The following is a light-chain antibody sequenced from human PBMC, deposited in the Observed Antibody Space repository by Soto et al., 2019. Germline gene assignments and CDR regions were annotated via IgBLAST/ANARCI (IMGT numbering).Light chain of an antibody. J-gene: IGLJ2*01. CDR3: GTWDSSLSAGWGV. Sequence: QSVLTQPPSVSAAPGQKVTISCSGCSSDIGNNYVSWYQHLPGTAPKLLIYDNNKRPSGIPDRFSGSKSGTSATLGITGLQAGDEADYYCGTWDSSLSAGWGVFGGGTKLTVL. CDR2: DNN. CDR1: SSDIGNNY. V-gene: IGLV1-51*01.